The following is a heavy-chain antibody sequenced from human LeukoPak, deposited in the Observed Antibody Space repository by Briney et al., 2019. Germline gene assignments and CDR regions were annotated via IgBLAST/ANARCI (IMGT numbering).Heavy chain of an antibody. V-gene: IGHV1-2*06. D-gene: IGHD4-17*01. J-gene: IGHJ4*02. CDR3: ARGTTVTTPFDY. CDR2: INPNSGGT. Sequence: GASVKVSCKASGYTFTGYYMRWVRQAPGQGLEWMGRINPNSGGTNYAQKFQGRVTMTRDTSISTAYMELSRLRSDDTAMYYCARGTTVTTPFDYWGQGTLVTVSS. CDR1: GYTFTGYY.